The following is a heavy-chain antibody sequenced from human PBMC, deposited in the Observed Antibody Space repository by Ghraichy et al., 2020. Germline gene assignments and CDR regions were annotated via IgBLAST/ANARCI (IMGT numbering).Heavy chain of an antibody. CDR3: AREQVGGATDYFDY. Sequence: SETLSLTCAVYGGSFSGYYWSLIRQPPWKGLEWIGEINHSGSTNYNPSLKSRVTISVDTSKNQFSLKLSSVTAADTAVYYCAREQVGGATDYFDYWGQGTLVTVSS. CDR1: GGSFSGYY. CDR2: INHSGST. J-gene: IGHJ4*02. V-gene: IGHV4-34*01. D-gene: IGHD1-26*01.